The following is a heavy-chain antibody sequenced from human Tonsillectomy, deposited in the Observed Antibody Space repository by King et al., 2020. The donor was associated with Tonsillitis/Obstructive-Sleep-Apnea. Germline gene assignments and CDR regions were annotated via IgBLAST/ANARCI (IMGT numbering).Heavy chain of an antibody. J-gene: IGHJ3*02. Sequence: LQLQESGPGLVKPSETLSLTCTVSGGSISSGSYYWAWIRQPPGKGLEWIGSIYWSGSTYYNPSLKSRVTISVDTSKNQFSLKLNSVTAADTAVYYFARHRYGDDGGDTFDIWGQGTLVTVAS. CDR2: IYWSGST. CDR3: ARHRYGDDGGDTFDI. CDR1: GGSISSGSYY. D-gene: IGHD4-17*01. V-gene: IGHV4-39*01.